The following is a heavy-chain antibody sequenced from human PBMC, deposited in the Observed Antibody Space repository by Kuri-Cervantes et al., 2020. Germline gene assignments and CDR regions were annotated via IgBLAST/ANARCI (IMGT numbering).Heavy chain of an antibody. CDR2: ISWNSGSI. J-gene: IGHJ4*02. CDR1: GFTFDDYA. D-gene: IGHD3-22*01. V-gene: IGHV3-9*01. CDR3: AKGLYYYDRTAFDY. Sequence: SLKTSCAASGFTFDDYAMHWVRQAPGKGLEWVSGISWNSGSIGYADSVKGRFTLSRDNAQNSLYLQMNSLRAEDTALYYCAKGLYYYDRTAFDYWGQGTLVTVSS.